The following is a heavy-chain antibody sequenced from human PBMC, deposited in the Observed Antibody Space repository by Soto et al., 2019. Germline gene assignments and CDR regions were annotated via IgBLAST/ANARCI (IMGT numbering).Heavy chain of an antibody. CDR3: ASVGYSYGKGYYYYYYYMDV. Sequence: GGSLRLSCAASGFTFSSYSMNWVRQAPGKGLEWVSYISSSSSTIYYADSVKGRFTISRDNAKNSLYLQMNSLRAEDTAVYYCASVGYSYGKGYYYYYYYMDVWGKGTTVTVSS. CDR2: ISSSSSTI. D-gene: IGHD5-18*01. V-gene: IGHV3-48*01. CDR1: GFTFSSYS. J-gene: IGHJ6*03.